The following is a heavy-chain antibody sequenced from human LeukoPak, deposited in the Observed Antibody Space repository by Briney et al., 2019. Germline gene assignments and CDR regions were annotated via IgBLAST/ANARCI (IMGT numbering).Heavy chain of an antibody. J-gene: IGHJ4*02. CDR3: ARDPGNTYYYFDY. CDR1: GGSINNYF. D-gene: IGHD2/OR15-2a*01. V-gene: IGHV4-59*01. CDR2: IYDSGST. Sequence: SETLSLTCTVSGGSINNYFWSWIRQPPGKGLEWIGYIYDSGSTNYNPSLKSRLTISIDTSNNQFSLKLRSVTAADTVVYFCARDPGNTYYYFDYWGQGSLVTVSS.